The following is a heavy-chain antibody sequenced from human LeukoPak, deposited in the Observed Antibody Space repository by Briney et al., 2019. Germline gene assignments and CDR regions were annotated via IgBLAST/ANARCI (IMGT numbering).Heavy chain of an antibody. CDR3: LCFSYYDSSGYESAFDY. Sequence: GGSLRLSCAASGFTFSSYSMNWVRQAPGKGLEWVSYISSSSSTIYYADSVKGRFTISRDNAKNSLYLQMNSLRGEDTPVYYCLCFSYYDSSGYESAFDYWGQGTLVTVSS. V-gene: IGHV3-48*01. CDR1: GFTFSSYS. D-gene: IGHD3-22*01. J-gene: IGHJ4*02. CDR2: ISSSSSTI.